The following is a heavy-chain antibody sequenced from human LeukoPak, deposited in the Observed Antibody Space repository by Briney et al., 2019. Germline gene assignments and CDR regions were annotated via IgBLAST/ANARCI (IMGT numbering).Heavy chain of an antibody. CDR1: GFTFSSYG. V-gene: IGHV3-21*01. CDR3: ARAVGTYCGGDCYSWWFDP. CDR2: ISSSSSYI. D-gene: IGHD2-21*02. Sequence: GGSLRLSCAASGFTFSSYGMQWVRQAPGKGLEWVSSISSSSSYIYYADSVKGRFTISRDNAENSLYLQMNSLRAEDTAVYYCARAVGTYCGGDCYSWWFDPWGQGTLVTVSS. J-gene: IGHJ5*02.